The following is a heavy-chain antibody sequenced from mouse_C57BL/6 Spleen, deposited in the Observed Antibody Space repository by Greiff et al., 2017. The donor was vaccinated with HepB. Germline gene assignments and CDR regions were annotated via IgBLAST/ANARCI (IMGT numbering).Heavy chain of an antibody. D-gene: IGHD2-2*01. CDR2: IYPGDGDT. CDR3: ARRGGYLYYFDC. Sequence: VQLQQSGPELVKPGASVKISCKASGYAFSSSWMNWVKQRPGKGLEWIGRIYPGDGDTNYNGKFKGKATLTADKSSSTAYMQLSSLTSEDSAVYFCARRGGYLYYFDCWGQGTTLTVSS. J-gene: IGHJ2*01. CDR1: GYAFSSSW. V-gene: IGHV1-82*01.